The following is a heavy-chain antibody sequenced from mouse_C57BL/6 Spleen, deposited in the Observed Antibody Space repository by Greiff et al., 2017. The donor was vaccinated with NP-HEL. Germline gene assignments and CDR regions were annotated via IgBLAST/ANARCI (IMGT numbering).Heavy chain of an antibody. D-gene: IGHD1-3*01. Sequence: QVHVKQSGAELARPGASVKMSCKASGYTFTSYTMHWVKQRPGQGLEWIGYINPCSGYTKYNQKFKDKATLTVDKSSSTAYMQLSSLTSEDSAVYYCGRWGGKGDGDYGCKGTTLTVSS. CDR2: INPCSGYT. J-gene: IGHJ2*01. V-gene: IGHV1-4*01. CDR1: GYTFTSYT. CDR3: GRWGGKGDGDY.